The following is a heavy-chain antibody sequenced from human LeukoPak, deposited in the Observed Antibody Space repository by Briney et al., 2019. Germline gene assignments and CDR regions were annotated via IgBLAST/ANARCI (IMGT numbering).Heavy chain of an antibody. V-gene: IGHV3-53*03. CDR3: ARGVTSYYYYGMDV. CDR1: GFTVSSNY. CDR2: IYSGGST. J-gene: IGHJ6*02. Sequence: GGSLRLSCAASGFTVSSNYMSWVRQAPGKGLEWVSVIYSGGSTYYADSVQGRFTISRDNSKNTLYLQMNSLRAEDTAVYYCARGVTSYYYYGMDVWGQGTTVTVS. D-gene: IGHD3-10*01.